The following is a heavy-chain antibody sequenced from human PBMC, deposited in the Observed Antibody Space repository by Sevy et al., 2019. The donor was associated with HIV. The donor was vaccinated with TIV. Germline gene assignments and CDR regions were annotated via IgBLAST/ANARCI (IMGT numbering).Heavy chain of an antibody. Sequence: GGSLRLSCAASGFTFSASTINWVRRAPGKGLEWISSISSSGSYIHYADSVKGRFTISRDNAKSSLYLQMNSLRVEDTAVYYCARNRDDSSGFGMDVWGQGTTVTVSS. V-gene: IGHV3-21*01. CDR3: ARNRDDSSGFGMDV. CDR2: ISSSGSYI. CDR1: GFTFSAST. D-gene: IGHD5-12*01. J-gene: IGHJ6*02.